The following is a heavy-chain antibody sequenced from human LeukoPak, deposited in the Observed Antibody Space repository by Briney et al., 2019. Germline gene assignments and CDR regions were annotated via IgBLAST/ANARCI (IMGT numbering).Heavy chain of an antibody. CDR2: IYYSGST. Sequence: SETLSLTCTVSGGSISSYYWGWLRQPPGKGLEWIGSIYYSGSTYYNPSLKSRVTISVDTSKNQFSLKLSSVTAADTAVYYCARQHYCSSTSCYRPNWFDPWGQGTLVTVSS. CDR3: ARQHYCSSTSCYRPNWFDP. V-gene: IGHV4-39*01. D-gene: IGHD2-2*01. J-gene: IGHJ5*02. CDR1: GGSISSYY.